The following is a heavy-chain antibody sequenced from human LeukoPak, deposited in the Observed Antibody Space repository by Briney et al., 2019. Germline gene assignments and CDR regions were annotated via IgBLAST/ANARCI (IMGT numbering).Heavy chain of an antibody. CDR3: ARHRGPHVPMSYYYYMDV. D-gene: IGHD3-10*01. J-gene: IGHJ6*03. Sequence: GEYLQISCKTSGYRFTNYWIGWVRQMPGKGLEWMGIIYPGDSDTRYSPSFQGQVTISADKSISTAYLQWRSLKASDTAMYYCARHRGPHVPMSYYYYMDVWGKGTTVTVSS. CDR2: IYPGDSDT. CDR1: GYRFTNYW. V-gene: IGHV5-51*01.